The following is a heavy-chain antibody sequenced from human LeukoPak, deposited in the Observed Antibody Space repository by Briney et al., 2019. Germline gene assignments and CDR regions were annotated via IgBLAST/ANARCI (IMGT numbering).Heavy chain of an antibody. D-gene: IGHD3-9*01. V-gene: IGHV4-34*01. CDR2: INHSGST. Sequence: SETLSLTCAVYGGSFSGYYWSWIRQPPGKGLEWIGEINHSGSTNYNPSLKSRVTISVDTSKNQFSPKLSSVTAADTAVYYCARVHYDILTGYPLYYFDYWGQGTLVTVSS. CDR3: ARVHYDILTGYPLYYFDY. CDR1: GGSFSGYY. J-gene: IGHJ4*02.